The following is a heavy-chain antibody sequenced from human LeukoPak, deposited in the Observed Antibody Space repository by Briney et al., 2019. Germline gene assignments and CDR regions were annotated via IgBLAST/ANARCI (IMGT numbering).Heavy chain of an antibody. CDR2: IYSGGST. J-gene: IGHJ4*02. V-gene: IGHV3-53*01. Sequence: GGSLRLSCAASAFTVSSNYMSWVRQAPGKGLEWVSVIYSGGSTYYADSVKGRFTISRDNSKNTLYLQMNSLRAEDTAVYYCAKPTYSGSFPYFDSWGQGTLVTVSS. CDR1: AFTVSSNY. CDR3: AKPTYSGSFPYFDS. D-gene: IGHD1-26*01.